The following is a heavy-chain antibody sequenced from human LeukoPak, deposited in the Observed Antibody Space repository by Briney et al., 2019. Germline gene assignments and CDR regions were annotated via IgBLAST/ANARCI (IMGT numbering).Heavy chain of an antibody. D-gene: IGHD6-13*01. CDR1: GFTFSSYA. Sequence: TGGSLRLSCAASGFTFSSYAMSWVRQAPGKGLEWVSAISGSGGSTYYADSVKGRFTISRDNSKNTLYLQMNSLRAEDTAVYYCAKDIGWGSSWFQHWGQGTLVTVSS. CDR3: AKDIGWGSSWFQH. CDR2: ISGSGGST. V-gene: IGHV3-23*01. J-gene: IGHJ1*01.